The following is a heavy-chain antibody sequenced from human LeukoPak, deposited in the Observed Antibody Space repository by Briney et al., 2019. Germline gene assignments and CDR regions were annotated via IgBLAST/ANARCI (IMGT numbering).Heavy chain of an antibody. J-gene: IGHJ6*03. D-gene: IGHD2-2*01. CDR3: ARAPDCSSSSCYSMDV. CDR1: GYSFTSYW. Sequence: GESLKISCKGSGYSFTSYWIGWVRQMPGKGLEWMGIIYPGDSDTRYSPSFQGQVTISADKSISTAYLQWSSLKASDTAMYYCARAPDCSSSSCYSMDVWGKGTTVTVSS. V-gene: IGHV5-51*01. CDR2: IYPGDSDT.